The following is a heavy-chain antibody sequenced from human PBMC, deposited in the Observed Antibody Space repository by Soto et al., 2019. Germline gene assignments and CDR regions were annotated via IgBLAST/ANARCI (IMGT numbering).Heavy chain of an antibody. CDR2: IYPGDSDT. D-gene: IGHD3-10*01. CDR1: GTSFTSYW. CDR3: ARHQRYYYGSGSPTQYGMDV. V-gene: IGHV5-51*01. J-gene: IGHJ6*02. Sequence: PGESLKISSKDSGTSFTSYWIGWVRQMPGKGLEWMGIIYPGDSDTRYSPSFQGQVTISADKSISTAYLQWSSLKASDTAMYYCARHQRYYYGSGSPTQYGMDVWGQGTTVTVSS.